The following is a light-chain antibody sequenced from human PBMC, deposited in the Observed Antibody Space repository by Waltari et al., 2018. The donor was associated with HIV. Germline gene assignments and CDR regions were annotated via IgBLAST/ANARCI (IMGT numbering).Light chain of an antibody. CDR1: PGPLPSGHP. Sequence: QAVVTQEPSLTVSPGRTVPHTGGSTPGPLPSGHPPSWFQQKPGQAPKTLIYDTNNKHSWTPARFSGSLLGGKAALTLSGAQPEDEAKYYCLLSYAGARPVVFGGGTQLTVL. CDR3: LLSYAGARPVV. V-gene: IGLV7-46*01. CDR2: DTN. J-gene: IGLJ2*01.